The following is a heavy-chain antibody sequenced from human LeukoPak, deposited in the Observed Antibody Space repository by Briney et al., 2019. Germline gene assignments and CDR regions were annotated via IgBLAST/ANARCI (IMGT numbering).Heavy chain of an antibody. CDR3: ARVVPCPSCPARDAFDI. CDR1: GGSISSGDYY. J-gene: IGHJ3*02. V-gene: IGHV4-30-4*08. CDR2: IYYSGST. Sequence: SETLSLTCTVSGGSISSGDYYWSWIRQPPGKGLEWIGYIYYSGSTYYNPSLKSRVTISVDTSKNQFSLKLSSVTAADTAVYYCARVVPCPSCPARDAFDIWGQGSMVTVSS. D-gene: IGHD2-2*01.